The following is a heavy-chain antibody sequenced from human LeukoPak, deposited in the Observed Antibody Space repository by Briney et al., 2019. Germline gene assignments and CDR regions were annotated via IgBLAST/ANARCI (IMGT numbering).Heavy chain of an antibody. D-gene: IGHD3-10*01. J-gene: IGHJ5*02. CDR3: ARSGAGRSSWFDP. Sequence: GASVNVSCKASGYKFTGYYMHWVRQAPGQGLEWMGIINPSTGSTSYSQKFQGRVTLTRDMSTSTVYMDLSSLRSEDTAMYYCARSGAGRSSWFDPWGQGTLVTVSS. CDR1: GYKFTGYY. CDR2: INPSTGST. V-gene: IGHV1-46*01.